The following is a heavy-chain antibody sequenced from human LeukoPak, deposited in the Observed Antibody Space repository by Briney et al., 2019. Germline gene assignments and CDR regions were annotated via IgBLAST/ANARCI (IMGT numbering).Heavy chain of an antibody. CDR3: AKVKSGNYNGFGY. D-gene: IGHD1-26*01. V-gene: IGHV3-30*02. Sequence: GGSLRLPCAASGFTFSTYGMHWVRQAPGKGLEWVAFIQYDGGIKYSADSVKGRFTISRDNSKKTLYLQMNSLRAEDTAVYYCAKVKSGNYNGFGYWGQGTLVTVSS. CDR2: IQYDGGIK. CDR1: GFTFSTYG. J-gene: IGHJ4*02.